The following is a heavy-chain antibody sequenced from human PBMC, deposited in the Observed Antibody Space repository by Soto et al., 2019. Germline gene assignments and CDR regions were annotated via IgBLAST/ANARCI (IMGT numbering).Heavy chain of an antibody. D-gene: IGHD6-25*01. Sequence: PSETLSLASSVSGGSISSVGHYWTWIRQQQGKGLEWIGYIYYSGSTDYNPSLKSRVTISVDRSKNQFSLNLSSVTAADTAIYYCARESGGYDSSTRYGLDVWGQGTTVTVSS. CDR1: GGSISSVGHY. J-gene: IGHJ6*02. CDR2: IYYSGST. V-gene: IGHV4-31*03. CDR3: ARESGGYDSSTRYGLDV.